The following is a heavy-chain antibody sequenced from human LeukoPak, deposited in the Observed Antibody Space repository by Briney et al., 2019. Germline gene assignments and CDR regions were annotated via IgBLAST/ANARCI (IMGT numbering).Heavy chain of an antibody. CDR3: TSLVSYGPFDC. V-gene: IGHV3-74*01. CDR1: GFTFSSYW. Sequence: HPGGSLRLSCAASGFTFSSYWMYWVRQAPGKGLVWVSRINPDGSSTSYADSVKGRFTISRDNAENTLYLQMISLRAEDTAVYYCTSLVSYGPFDCWGQGTLVTVSS. CDR2: INPDGSST. J-gene: IGHJ4*02. D-gene: IGHD4-17*01.